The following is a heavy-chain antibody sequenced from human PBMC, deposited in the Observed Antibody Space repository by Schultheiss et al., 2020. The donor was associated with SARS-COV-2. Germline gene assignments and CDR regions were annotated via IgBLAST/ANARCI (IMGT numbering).Heavy chain of an antibody. V-gene: IGHV1-2*02. CDR1: GGTFSRYG. CDR2: IIPNSGGT. Sequence: ASVKVSCKASGGTFSRYGISWVRQAPGQGLEWMGGIIPNSGGTDYAQKFQGRVTMTRDTSISTAYMELSSLRSDDTAVYYCARAPKVDTAMVTGYWGQGTLVTVSS. CDR3: ARAPKVDTAMVTGY. J-gene: IGHJ4*02. D-gene: IGHD5-18*01.